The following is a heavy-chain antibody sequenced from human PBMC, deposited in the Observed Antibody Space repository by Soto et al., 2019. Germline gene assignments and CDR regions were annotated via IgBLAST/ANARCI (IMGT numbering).Heavy chain of an antibody. V-gene: IGHV3-66*01. CDR3: ARDPMATIDY. J-gene: IGHJ4*02. CDR2: IYSGGNT. D-gene: IGHD4-17*01. CDR1: GFTVSSNY. Sequence: EVHVVESGGGLVQPGGSLRLSCAASGFTVSSNYMSWVRQAPGKGLEWVSVIYSGGNTYYADSVKGRFTISRDNPKNTLYLQMNSLRVDDTAVYYCARDPMATIDYWGQGTLVTVSS.